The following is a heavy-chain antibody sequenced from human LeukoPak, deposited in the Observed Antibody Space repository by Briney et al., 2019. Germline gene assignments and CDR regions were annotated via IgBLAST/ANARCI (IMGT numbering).Heavy chain of an antibody. CDR2: ISGSGGST. CDR1: GFTFSSYA. J-gene: IGHJ6*02. V-gene: IGHV3-23*01. CDR3: ASRSSSSWYYYYGMDV. Sequence: GGSLRLSCAASGFTFSSYAMSWVRQAPGKGLEWVSAISGSGGSTYYADSVKGQFTISRDNSKNTLYLQMNSLRAEDTAVYYCASRSSSSWYYYYGMDVWGQGTTVTVSS. D-gene: IGHD6-13*01.